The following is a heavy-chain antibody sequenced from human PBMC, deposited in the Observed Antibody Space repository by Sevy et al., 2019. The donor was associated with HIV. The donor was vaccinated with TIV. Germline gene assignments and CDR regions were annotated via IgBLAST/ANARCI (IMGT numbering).Heavy chain of an antibody. V-gene: IGHV3-48*02. Sequence: GGSLRLSCAASGFTFNTYSLIWVRQTPGKGLEWLSFIGTAAGVTYYADSVKGRFTISRDNAKNSLYLQMNSLRDEDTAVDDCARCPGHYSIDYWGQGTLVTGSS. J-gene: IGHJ4*02. D-gene: IGHD2-21*01. CDR3: ARCPGHYSIDY. CDR1: GFTFNTYS. CDR2: IGTAAGVT.